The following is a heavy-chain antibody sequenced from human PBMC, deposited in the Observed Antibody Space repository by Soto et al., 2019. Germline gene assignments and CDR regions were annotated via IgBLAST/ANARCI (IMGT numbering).Heavy chain of an antibody. Sequence: SETLSLTCAVSGGSMNSGGYSWSWIRQPPGKGLEWLGYIYLSGSTSYNPSLNSRVTISVDRSKNQFSLKLFSVTAADTALYYWARHCTSNNGAPAGGIDPWGQGTLVTVSS. CDR1: GGSMNSGGYS. D-gene: IGHD2-8*01. V-gene: IGHV4-30-2*01. J-gene: IGHJ5*02. CDR2: IYLSGST. CDR3: ARHCTSNNGAPAGGIDP.